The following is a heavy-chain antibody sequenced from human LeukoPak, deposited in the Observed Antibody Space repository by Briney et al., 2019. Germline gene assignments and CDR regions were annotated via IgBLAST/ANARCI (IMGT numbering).Heavy chain of an antibody. V-gene: IGHV3-21*01. CDR2: ISSSSSYI. CDR3: ARDYGGNFDAFDI. CDR1: GFTFSSYS. D-gene: IGHD4-23*01. Sequence: GGFLRLFWAASGFTFSSYSMNWGRQAPGKGLEWVSSISSSSSYIYYADSVKGRFTISRDNAKNSLYLQMNSLRAEDTAVYYCARDYGGNFDAFDIWGQGTMVTVSS. J-gene: IGHJ3*02.